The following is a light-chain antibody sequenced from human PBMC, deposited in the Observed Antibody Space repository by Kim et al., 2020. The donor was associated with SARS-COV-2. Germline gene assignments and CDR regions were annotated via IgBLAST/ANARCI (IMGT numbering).Light chain of an antibody. CDR2: RYD. V-gene: IGLV1-44*01. CDR1: SSNMGDNT. CDR3: AAWDDSLNGRV. J-gene: IGLJ3*02. Sequence: GQTGIISCSGASSNMGDNTVSWDQQLPGMAPNLLIYRYDQRPSGVPDRFSGSKSGTSASLTISGLQSEDEADDYCAAWDDSLNGRVFGGGTQLTVL.